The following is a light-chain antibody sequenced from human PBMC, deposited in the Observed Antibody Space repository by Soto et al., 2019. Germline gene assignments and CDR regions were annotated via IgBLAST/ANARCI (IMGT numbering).Light chain of an antibody. CDR3: ATWDDGLYGPV. CDR2: RDN. Sequence: QSVLTQPPSASGTPGQRVTISCSGSRSNIGSNPVQWYLQVPGTAPKLLIYRDNERPSGVPDRFSGSKSGISASLAISGLQSEDEADYHCATWDDGLYGPVFGGGTQLTVL. J-gene: IGLJ3*02. V-gene: IGLV1-44*01. CDR1: RSNIGSNP.